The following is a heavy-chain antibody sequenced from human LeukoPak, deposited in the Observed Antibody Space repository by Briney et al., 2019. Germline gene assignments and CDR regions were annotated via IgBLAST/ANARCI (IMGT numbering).Heavy chain of an antibody. J-gene: IGHJ4*02. CDR2: INPNDDGRS. Sequence: GGSLRLSCQASGFTFSNYAMSWIRQAPGKGLEWVSSINPNDDGRSFFANFVEGRPTISRDDSRSAVYLQMNNLRAEDTAVYYCARSGVATCHYWGQGILVTVSS. V-gene: IGHV3-23*01. D-gene: IGHD2-15*01. CDR1: GFTFSNYA. CDR3: ARSGVATCHY.